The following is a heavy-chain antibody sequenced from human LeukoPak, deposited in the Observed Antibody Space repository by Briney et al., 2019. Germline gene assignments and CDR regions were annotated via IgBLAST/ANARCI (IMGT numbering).Heavy chain of an antibody. CDR1: GFTFSDYS. Sequence: GGSLRLSCAVSGFTFSDYSMNWVRQAPGKGLEWVSSITGSSSYIHYADSVKGRFTISRDNSKNTLYLQMNSLRAEDTAVYYCAKGKRSGYWYYWGQGTLVTVSS. CDR2: ITGSSSYI. D-gene: IGHD3-22*01. J-gene: IGHJ4*02. CDR3: AKGKRSGYWYY. V-gene: IGHV3-21*04.